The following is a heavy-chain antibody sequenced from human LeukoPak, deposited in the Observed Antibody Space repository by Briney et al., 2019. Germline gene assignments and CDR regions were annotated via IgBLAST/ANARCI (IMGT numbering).Heavy chain of an antibody. CDR1: GFTFSSYA. Sequence: GRSLRLSCAASGFTFSSYAMHWVRQAPGKGLEWVAVISYDGSNKYYADSVKGRFTISRDNSKNTLYLQMNSLRAEDTAVYYCARELSSGWSGGDYWGQGTLVTVSS. J-gene: IGHJ4*02. D-gene: IGHD6-19*01. V-gene: IGHV3-30-3*01. CDR3: ARELSSGWSGGDY. CDR2: ISYDGSNK.